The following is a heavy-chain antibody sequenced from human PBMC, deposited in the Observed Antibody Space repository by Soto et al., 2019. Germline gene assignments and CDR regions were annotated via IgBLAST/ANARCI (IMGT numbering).Heavy chain of an antibody. CDR1: GGTFSSYA. D-gene: IGHD6-13*01. CDR2: IIPIFGTA. J-gene: IGHJ5*02. CDR3: ARDKELAASGLYP. Sequence: QVQLVQSGAEVKKPGSSVKVSCKASGGTFSSYAISWVRQAPGQGLEWMGGIIPIFGTANYAQKFQGRVTITADEPTSTAYMELSRLRSEDTDGYYCARDKELAASGLYPWGQGTLVTVSS. V-gene: IGHV1-69*01.